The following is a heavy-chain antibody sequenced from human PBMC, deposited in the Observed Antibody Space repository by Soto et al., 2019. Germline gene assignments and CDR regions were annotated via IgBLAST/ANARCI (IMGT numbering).Heavy chain of an antibody. CDR3: ASPADYYDSSGQDAFDI. D-gene: IGHD3-22*01. CDR2: IYPGDSDT. V-gene: IGHV5-51*01. Sequence: GESLKISCKGSGYSFTSYWIGWVRQMPGKGLEWMGIIYPGDSDTRYSPSFQGQVTISADKSISTAYLQWSSLKASGTAMYYCASPADYYDSSGQDAFDIWGQGTMVTVSS. J-gene: IGHJ3*02. CDR1: GYSFTSYW.